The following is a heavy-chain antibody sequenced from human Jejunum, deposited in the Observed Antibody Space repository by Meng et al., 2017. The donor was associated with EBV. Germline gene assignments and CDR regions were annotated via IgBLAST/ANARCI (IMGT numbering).Heavy chain of an antibody. CDR3: ARDYSDSSRQGY. J-gene: IGHJ4*02. CDR1: GYTFTGYF. CDR2: INPNSGGT. D-gene: IGHD3-22*01. Sequence: QVQLVQSGAGVKQPGASVRVSCKASGYTFTGYFIHWVRQAPGQGLEWMGRINPNSGGTSYTQKFQGRVTMTRDTSITTAYMELSRLGSDDTAVYYCARDYSDSSRQGYWGQGTLVTV. V-gene: IGHV1-2*06.